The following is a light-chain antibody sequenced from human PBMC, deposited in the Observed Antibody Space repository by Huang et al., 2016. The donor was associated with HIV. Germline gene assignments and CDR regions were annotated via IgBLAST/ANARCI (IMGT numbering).Light chain of an antibody. CDR1: QRVSSSY. CDR2: GAS. Sequence: EIVLTQSPGTLSLSPGERATLSCRASQRVSSSYLAWYQQKPGQAPRLLIYGASSRATGIPDRFSGSGSGTDFTLTISRLEPEDFAVYYCQQYGNSPTFGGGTKVEIK. CDR3: QQYGNSPT. V-gene: IGKV3-20*01. J-gene: IGKJ4*01.